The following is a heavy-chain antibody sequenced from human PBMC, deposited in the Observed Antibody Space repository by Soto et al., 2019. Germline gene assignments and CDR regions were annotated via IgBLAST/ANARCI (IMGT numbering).Heavy chain of an antibody. CDR1: GFTFSSYA. J-gene: IGHJ6*02. CDR2: VSYDGSNK. D-gene: IGHD6-25*01. Sequence: QPGGPLRLSCAASGFTFSSYAMPWVRQAPGKGLEWVAVVSYDGSNKYYADSVKGRFTISRDNSKNTLYLQMNSLRAEDTAVYYCARDYVKNGPFFFSAANGMDVWGQGTTVTVSS. CDR3: ARDYVKNGPFFFSAANGMDV. V-gene: IGHV3-30-3*01.